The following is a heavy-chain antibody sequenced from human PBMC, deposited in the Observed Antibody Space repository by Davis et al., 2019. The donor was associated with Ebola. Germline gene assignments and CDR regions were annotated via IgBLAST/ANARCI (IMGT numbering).Heavy chain of an antibody. Sequence: GESLKISCAASGFTFSGSAMHWVRQASGKGLEWVGRIRSKANSYATAYAASVKGRFTISRDNSKNTLYLQMNSLRAEDTAVYYCARDLGIFGGQGTLVTVSS. CDR2: IRSKANSYAT. J-gene: IGHJ4*02. CDR1: GFTFSGSA. D-gene: IGHD2-15*01. CDR3: ARDLGIF. V-gene: IGHV3-73*01.